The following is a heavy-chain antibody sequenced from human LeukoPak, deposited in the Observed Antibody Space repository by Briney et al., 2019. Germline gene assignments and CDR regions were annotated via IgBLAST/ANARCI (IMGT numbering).Heavy chain of an antibody. V-gene: IGHV1-69*01. J-gene: IGHJ4*02. CDR1: GGTFSSYA. Sequence: SVKLSCKASGGTFSSYAISWVRQAPGQGLEWMGGIIPIFGTANYAQKFQGRVTITADESTSTAYMELSSLRSEDTAVYYCASTRSQLVVPAATAFDYWGQGTLVTVSS. CDR3: ASTRSQLVVPAATAFDY. D-gene: IGHD2-2*01. CDR2: IIPIFGTA.